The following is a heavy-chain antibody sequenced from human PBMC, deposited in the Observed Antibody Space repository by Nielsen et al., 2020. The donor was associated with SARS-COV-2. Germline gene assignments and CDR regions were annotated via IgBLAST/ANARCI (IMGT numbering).Heavy chain of an antibody. Sequence: ASVKVSCKASGYSFISYGISWVRQAPGQGLEWMGWISVYNGNTNYAQKFQGRVTMTTDTSTSTAYMELRSLRSDDTAVYYCARVGWLRFHDPLEYYFDYWGQGTLVTVSS. J-gene: IGHJ4*02. CDR1: GYSFISYG. CDR2: ISVYNGNT. D-gene: IGHD5-12*01. V-gene: IGHV1-18*01. CDR3: ARVGWLRFHDPLEYYFDY.